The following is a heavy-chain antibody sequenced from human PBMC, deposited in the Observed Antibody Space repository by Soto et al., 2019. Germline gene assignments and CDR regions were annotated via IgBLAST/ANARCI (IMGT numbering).Heavy chain of an antibody. CDR2: IYYSGST. CDR3: ARGHSSSWYLRGWGWFDP. V-gene: IGHV4-59*01. D-gene: IGHD6-13*01. CDR1: GGSISSYY. Sequence: SETLSLTCTVSGGSISSYYWSWIRQPPGKGLEWIGYIYYSGSTNYNPSLKSRVTISVDTSKNQFSLKLSSVTAADTAVYYCARGHSSSWYLRGWGWFDPWGQGTLVTVSS. J-gene: IGHJ5*02.